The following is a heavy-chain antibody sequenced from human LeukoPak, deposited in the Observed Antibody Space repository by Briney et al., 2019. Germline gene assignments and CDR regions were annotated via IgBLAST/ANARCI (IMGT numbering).Heavy chain of an antibody. CDR2: ISGSGGST. CDR3: AKGSGYDQGYYYYYYGMDV. CDR1: GFTFSSYA. J-gene: IGHJ6*02. Sequence: PGGSLRLSCAASGFTFSSYAMSWVRQAPGKGLEWVSAISGSGGSTYYADSVKGRFTISRDNSKNTLYLQMNSLRAEDTAVYYCAKGSGYDQGYYYYYYGMDVWGQGTTVTVSS. D-gene: IGHD5-12*01. V-gene: IGHV3-23*01.